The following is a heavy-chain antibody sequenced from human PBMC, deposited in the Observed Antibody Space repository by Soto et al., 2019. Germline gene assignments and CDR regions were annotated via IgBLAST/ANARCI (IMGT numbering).Heavy chain of an antibody. CDR1: GYTFTSYG. J-gene: IGHJ6*02. V-gene: IGHV1-18*01. Sequence: QVQLVQSGAEVKKPGASGKVSCKASGYTFTSYGISWVRQAPGQGLEWMGWISAYNGNTNYAQKLQGRVTMTTDTSTSTAYMELRSLRSDDTAVYYCARGGRHDSSGYYLPFSGMDVWGQGTTVTVSS. D-gene: IGHD3-22*01. CDR3: ARGGRHDSSGYYLPFSGMDV. CDR2: ISAYNGNT.